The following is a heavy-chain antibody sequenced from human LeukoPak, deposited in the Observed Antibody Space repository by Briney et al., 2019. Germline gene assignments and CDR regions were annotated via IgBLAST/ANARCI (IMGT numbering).Heavy chain of an antibody. D-gene: IGHD6-19*01. CDR2: IYYSGST. CDR1: GGSISSSSYY. V-gene: IGHV4-39*01. CDR3: ARGWGKQWLLTGGGAFDI. J-gene: IGHJ3*02. Sequence: SQTLSLTCTVSGGSISSSSYYWGWIRQPPGKGLEWIGSIYYSGSTYYNPSLKSRVTISVDTSKNQFSLKLSSVTAADTAVYYCARGWGKQWLLTGGGAFDIWGQGTMVTVSS.